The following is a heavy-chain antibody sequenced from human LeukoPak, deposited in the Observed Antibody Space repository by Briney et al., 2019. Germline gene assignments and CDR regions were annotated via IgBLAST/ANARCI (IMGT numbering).Heavy chain of an antibody. J-gene: IGHJ4*02. CDR2: ISYDGSNK. V-gene: IGHV3-30-3*01. CDR1: GFTFSSYA. CDR3: AWEAPYDY. Sequence: GGSLRLSCAASGFTFSSYAMHWVRQAPGKGLEWVAVISYDGSNKYYADSVKGRFTISRDNSKNTLYLQMNSLRAEDTAVYYCAWEAPYDYWGQGTLVTVSS.